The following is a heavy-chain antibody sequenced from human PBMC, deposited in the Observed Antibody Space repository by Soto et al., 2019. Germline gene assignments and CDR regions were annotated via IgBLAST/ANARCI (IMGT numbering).Heavy chain of an antibody. CDR1: GFTFSSYW. CDR3: ARGLKDGYNCLYY. V-gene: IGHV3-74*01. J-gene: IGHJ4*02. D-gene: IGHD5-12*01. Sequence: PGGSLRLSCAASGFTFSSYWMHWVRQAPGKGLVWVSRIKTDGSGTYYADSVQGRFTISRDNAKNTLYLQMNSLRDEDTAVYYCARGLKDGYNCLYYWGQGTQVTVSS. CDR2: IKTDGSGT.